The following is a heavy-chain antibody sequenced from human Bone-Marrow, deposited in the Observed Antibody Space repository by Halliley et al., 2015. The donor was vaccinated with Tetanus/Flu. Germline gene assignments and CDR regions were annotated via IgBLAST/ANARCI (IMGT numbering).Heavy chain of an antibody. CDR2: LGGSGGGI. V-gene: IGHV3-23*01. CDR3: AKDGPGIVGANCFDS. Sequence: VPVLGGSGGGIPFADSVKGRFTISRDNSKNTRYQQRSCRRAEDAAVYYCAKDGPGIVGANCFDSWGQGTLVTVSS. D-gene: IGHD1-26*01. J-gene: IGHJ4*02.